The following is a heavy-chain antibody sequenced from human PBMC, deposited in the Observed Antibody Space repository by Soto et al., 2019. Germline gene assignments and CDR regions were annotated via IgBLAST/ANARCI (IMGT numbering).Heavy chain of an antibody. CDR3: AKDTDRITFGAFDI. CDR2: ISGSGGST. CDR1: GFTFSSYA. J-gene: IGHJ3*02. V-gene: IGHV3-23*01. D-gene: IGHD3-16*01. Sequence: EVQLLESGGGLVQPGGSLRLSCAASGFTFSSYAMSRVRQAPAKGLEWVSAISGSGGSTYYADSVKGRFTISRDNSKNTLYLQTNSLRAEDTAVYYCAKDTDRITFGAFDIWGQGTMVTVSS.